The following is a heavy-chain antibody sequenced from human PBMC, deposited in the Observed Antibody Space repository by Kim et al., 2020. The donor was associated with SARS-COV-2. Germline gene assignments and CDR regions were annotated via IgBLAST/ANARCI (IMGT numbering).Heavy chain of an antibody. J-gene: IGHJ5*02. CDR2: INYSGST. D-gene: IGHD4-17*01. CDR1: GGSISSYY. V-gene: IGHV4-59*01. CDR3: ARGNEDCGDYGWFVP. Sequence: SETLSLTCTVSGGSISSYYWSWIRQPPGKGLEWIGYINYSGSTNYNPSLKSRVTISVDTSKNQFSLKLSSLIAADTAVYYCARGNEDCGDYGWFVPWGQG.